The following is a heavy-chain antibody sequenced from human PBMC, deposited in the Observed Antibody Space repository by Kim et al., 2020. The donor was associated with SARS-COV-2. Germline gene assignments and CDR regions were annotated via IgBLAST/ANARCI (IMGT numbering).Heavy chain of an antibody. J-gene: IGHJ4*02. D-gene: IGHD2-21*02. V-gene: IGHV3-66*01. Sequence: GGSLRLSCSGSGFNLSHHFISWVRQAPGKGLEWLSVIYEDGDTYYADSVKGRFTISRDNAKKALYLQMNSLKAEDTAIYYCAREPDDDFYFDYWREGTLVTV. CDR1: GFNLSHHF. CDR3: AREPDDDFYFDY. CDR2: IYEDGDT.